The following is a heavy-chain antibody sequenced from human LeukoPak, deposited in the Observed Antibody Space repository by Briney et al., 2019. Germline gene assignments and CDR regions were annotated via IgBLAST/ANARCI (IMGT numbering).Heavy chain of an antibody. D-gene: IGHD2-15*01. Sequence: SETLSLTCTVSGGSVSSYYWGWIRQPPGKGLEWIGSIYYSGSTYYNPSLKSRVTISVDTSKNQFSLKLSSVTAADTAVYYCARLKSRSGGSWRPFDYWGQGTLVTVSS. CDR3: ARLKSRSGGSWRPFDY. CDR2: IYYSGST. CDR1: GGSVSSYY. V-gene: IGHV4-39*01. J-gene: IGHJ4*02.